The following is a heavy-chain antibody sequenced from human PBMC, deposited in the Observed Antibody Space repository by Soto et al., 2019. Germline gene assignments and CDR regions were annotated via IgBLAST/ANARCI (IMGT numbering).Heavy chain of an antibody. Sequence: QVQLVESGGGVLQPGRSLRLSCAAAGFSLSSCGMHWFRQAPGKGLEWVAVISYDGSDKYYADSVRGRFTISRDSSKNTVFLQMNSLRPEDTALYYCAKDGDHCSGGGCRRMDVWGQGTTVTVSS. J-gene: IGHJ6*02. D-gene: IGHD2-15*01. CDR2: ISYDGSDK. CDR3: AKDGDHCSGGGCRRMDV. CDR1: GFSLSSCG. V-gene: IGHV3-30*18.